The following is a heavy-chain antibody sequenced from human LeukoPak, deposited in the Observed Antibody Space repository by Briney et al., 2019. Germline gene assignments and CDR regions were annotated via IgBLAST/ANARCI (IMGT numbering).Heavy chain of an antibody. V-gene: IGHV3-15*01. CDR1: GFTFSNAW. D-gene: IGHD6-19*01. CDR2: IKSKTDGGTT. Sequence: GGSLRLSCAASGFTFSNAWMSWVRQAPGKGLEWVGRIKSKTDGGTTDYAAPVKGRFTISRDDSKNTMYLQMNSLKTEDTAVYYCTTDASYSSGWYQSYYFDYWGQGTLVTVSS. J-gene: IGHJ4*02. CDR3: TTDASYSSGWYQSYYFDY.